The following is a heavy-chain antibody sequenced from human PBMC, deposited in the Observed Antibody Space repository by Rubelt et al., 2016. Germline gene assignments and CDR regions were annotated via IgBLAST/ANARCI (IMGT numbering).Heavy chain of an antibody. CDR3: ARVRGGYYVDY. V-gene: IGHV3-23*01. D-gene: IGHD3-22*01. CDR1: GFTFSIFG. J-gene: IGHJ4*02. Sequence: GGGLIQPGGSLRLSCAASGFTFSIFGMSWVRQAPGKGLEWVSFIGDSGRTTYYADSVKGRFTISRDNSENTLHLQMNSLRDEDTAVYYCARVRGGYYVDYWGQGTLVTVSS. CDR2: IGDSGRTT.